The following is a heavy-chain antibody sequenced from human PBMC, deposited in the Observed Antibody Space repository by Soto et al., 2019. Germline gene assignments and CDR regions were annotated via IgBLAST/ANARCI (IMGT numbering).Heavy chain of an antibody. CDR2: INAGNGNT. Sequence: ASVKVSCKASGYTFTSYAMHWVRQAPGQRLEGMGWINAGNGNTKYSQKFQGRVTITRDTSASTAYMERSSMRSEDTAVYYCARNSYYYDSSGYGDFDIWGQGTMVTVSS. J-gene: IGHJ3*02. V-gene: IGHV1-3*01. CDR1: GYTFTSYA. D-gene: IGHD3-22*01. CDR3: ARNSYYYDSSGYGDFDI.